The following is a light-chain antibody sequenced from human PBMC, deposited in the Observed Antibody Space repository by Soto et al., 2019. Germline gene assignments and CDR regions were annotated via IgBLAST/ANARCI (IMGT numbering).Light chain of an antibody. Sequence: EIVLTQSPGTLSLSPGERATLSCRASQSVRSRYLAWYQQKPGQAPRLLIYGASSRATGIPDRFSGSGSGTDFTLTITRLEPEEFAVYYCQQYGGSPPVTFGQGTKLEIK. CDR1: QSVRSRY. J-gene: IGKJ2*01. CDR3: QQYGGSPPVT. CDR2: GAS. V-gene: IGKV3-20*01.